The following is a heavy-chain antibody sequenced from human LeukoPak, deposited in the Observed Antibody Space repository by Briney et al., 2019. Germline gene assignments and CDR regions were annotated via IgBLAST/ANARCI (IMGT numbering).Heavy chain of an antibody. J-gene: IGHJ2*01. Sequence: GGSPRISCAASGFTFTSFFMNWVRQAPGRGLEWVASITPGSNYIYYVGSVRGRFTISRDNAANSLYPQMNSLRVDDTAVYYCARGVFLGAGNWYFDLWGRGTLVTVSS. CDR3: ARGVFLGAGNWYFDL. V-gene: IGHV3-21*01. CDR2: ITPGSNYI. CDR1: GFTFTSFF.